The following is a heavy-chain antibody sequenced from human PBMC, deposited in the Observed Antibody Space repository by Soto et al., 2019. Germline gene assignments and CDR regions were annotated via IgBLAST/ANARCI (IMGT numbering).Heavy chain of an antibody. J-gene: IGHJ4*02. Sequence: PXGSLRLSCAASGFTFSSYAMSCVRQSPGKWLEWVSAISGSGGSTYYADSVKGRFTISRDNSKNTLYLQMNSLRAEDTAVYYCAKDFFEPSFEYWGQGTLVTVSS. CDR2: ISGSGGST. D-gene: IGHD3-3*01. CDR1: GFTFSSYA. V-gene: IGHV3-23*01. CDR3: AKDFFEPSFEY.